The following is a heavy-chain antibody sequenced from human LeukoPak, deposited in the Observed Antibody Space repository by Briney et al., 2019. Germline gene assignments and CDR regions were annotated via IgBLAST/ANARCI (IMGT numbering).Heavy chain of an antibody. V-gene: IGHV3-21*01. Sequence: PGGSLRLSCAASGFTFSSYSMNWVRQAPGKGLEWVSSFSSSSSYIYYADSVKGRFTISRDNAKNSLYLQMNSLRAEDTAVYYCARDGDTAMVTGGFDYWGQGTLVTVSS. CDR1: GFTFSSYS. CDR2: FSSSSSYI. J-gene: IGHJ4*02. CDR3: ARDGDTAMVTGGFDY. D-gene: IGHD5-18*01.